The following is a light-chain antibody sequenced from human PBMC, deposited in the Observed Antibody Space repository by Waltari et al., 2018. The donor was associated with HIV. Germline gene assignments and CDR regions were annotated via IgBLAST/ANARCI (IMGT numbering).Light chain of an antibody. CDR1: HGIRNY. CDR3: QQHETYPLT. Sequence: DILLTQSPSFLSASVRDRVTISCRANHGIRNYLAWYQQRPGRAPKLLIFSASILQDGVPSRFSASGSGTQFILTINGLQPEDFATYFCQQHETYPLTFGPGT. J-gene: IGKJ3*01. V-gene: IGKV1-9*01. CDR2: SAS.